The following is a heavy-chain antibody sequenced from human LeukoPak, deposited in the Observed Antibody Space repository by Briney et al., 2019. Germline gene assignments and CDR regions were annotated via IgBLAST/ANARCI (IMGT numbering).Heavy chain of an antibody. CDR2: LDLEGGET. CDR3: AMGDPYQLLEE. V-gene: IGHV1-24*01. CDR1: GYSLTGLS. D-gene: IGHD2-2*01. Sequence: ASVKVSCKVSGYSLTGLSKYWVRQAPGKGLEWMGGLDLEGGETIYAQKLEGRVTMTEDTSTDTVYMELRSLQSDDTAVYYCAMGDPYQLLEEWGQGTLVTVSS. J-gene: IGHJ4*02.